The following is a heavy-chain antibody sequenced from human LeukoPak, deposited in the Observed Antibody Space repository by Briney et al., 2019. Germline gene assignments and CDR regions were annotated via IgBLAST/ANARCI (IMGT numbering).Heavy chain of an antibody. V-gene: IGHV3-7*01. CDR3: ATRGGDSEVDY. CDR2: IKQDGGEK. J-gene: IGHJ4*02. Sequence: GGSLRLSCAASGFMFSDFWMSWVRQAPGKGLEWVANIKQDGGEKYYVDSVEGRFTISRDNTKNSLYLQMNGLRAEDTAVYYCATRGGDSEVDYWGQGTLVTVSS. D-gene: IGHD4-17*01. CDR1: GFMFSDFW.